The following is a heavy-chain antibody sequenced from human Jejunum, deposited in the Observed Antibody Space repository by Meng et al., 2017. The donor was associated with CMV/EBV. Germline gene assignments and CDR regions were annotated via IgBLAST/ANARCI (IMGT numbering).Heavy chain of an antibody. Sequence: NNLAMNWVRQAPGKGLEWVALISHDGNKKFYADSLKGRIAVSRDNSQKTLYLHMSALRPEDTALYFCARGTFLEWFTSKPDPLEFWGQGTLVTVSS. CDR2: ISHDGNKK. CDR3: ARGTFLEWFTSKPDPLEF. CDR1: NNLA. J-gene: IGHJ4*02. V-gene: IGHV3-30*09. D-gene: IGHD3-3*01.